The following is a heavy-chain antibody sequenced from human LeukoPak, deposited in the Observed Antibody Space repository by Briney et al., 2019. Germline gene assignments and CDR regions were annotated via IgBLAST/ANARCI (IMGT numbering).Heavy chain of an antibody. CDR2: ISSSSSYI. CDR3: ARDYTGGWNDY. D-gene: IGHD7-27*01. Sequence: PGGSLRPSCAVSGFTFSSYEMNWVRQAPGKGLGWVSSISSSSSYIYSADSVKGRFTISRDNAKNSLYLQMNSLRAEDTAVYYCARDYTGGWNDYWGQGTLVTVSS. J-gene: IGHJ4*02. V-gene: IGHV3-21*01. CDR1: GFTFSSYE.